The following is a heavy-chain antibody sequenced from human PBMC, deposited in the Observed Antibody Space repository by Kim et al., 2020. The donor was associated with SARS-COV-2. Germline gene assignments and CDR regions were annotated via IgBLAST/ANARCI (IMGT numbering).Heavy chain of an antibody. CDR3: ATAMVRGFDY. CDR2: ST. D-gene: IGHD3-10*01. Sequence: STYSTPSLKRRVTISVDTSKNQFSLKLSSVTAADTAVYYCATAMVRGFDYWGQGTLVTVSS. V-gene: IGHV4-39*01. J-gene: IGHJ4*02.